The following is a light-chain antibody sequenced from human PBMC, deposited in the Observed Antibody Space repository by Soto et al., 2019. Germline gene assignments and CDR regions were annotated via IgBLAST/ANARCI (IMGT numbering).Light chain of an antibody. CDR3: QQYITSPPMYT. CDR2: GAS. V-gene: IGKV3-20*01. CDR1: QSVTSRY. Sequence: ETVLTQSPGTLSLSPGERATLSCRASQSVTSRYLAWYQQKPGQAPRLLIYGASNRATGIPDRFSGSGSGTEFTLTISRLEPEDLAVYYCQQYITSPPMYTFGQGIKLEIK. J-gene: IGKJ2*01.